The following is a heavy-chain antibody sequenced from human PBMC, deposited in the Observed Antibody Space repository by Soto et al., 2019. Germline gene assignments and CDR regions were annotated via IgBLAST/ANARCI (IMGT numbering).Heavy chain of an antibody. D-gene: IGHD2-2*01. J-gene: IGHJ5*02. V-gene: IGHV3-49*03. Sequence: GGSLRLSCTASGFTFGDYAMSWFRQAPGKGLEWVGFIRSKAYGGTTEYAASVKGRFTISRDDSKSIAYLQMNSLKTEDTAVYYCTLLRYCSSTSCFRQYNWFDPWGQGTLVTVSS. CDR1: GFTFGDYA. CDR2: IRSKAYGGTT. CDR3: TLLRYCSSTSCFRQYNWFDP.